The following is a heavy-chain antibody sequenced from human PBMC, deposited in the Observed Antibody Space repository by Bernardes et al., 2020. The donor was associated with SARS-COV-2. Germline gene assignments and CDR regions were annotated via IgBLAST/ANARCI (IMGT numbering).Heavy chain of an antibody. Sequence: GGSLRLSCAASGFTFSSYCMRWARQAPGKGLEWVANINQDGSERYFVDSVKGRFTISRDNAKNSVYLQMNSLRAEDTAVYYCARGEHAITIFGVVQDYSYNGMDVWGQGTTVTVSS. CDR1: GFTFSSYC. V-gene: IGHV3-7*01. CDR3: ARGEHAITIFGVVQDYSYNGMDV. D-gene: IGHD3-3*01. J-gene: IGHJ6*02. CDR2: INQDGSER.